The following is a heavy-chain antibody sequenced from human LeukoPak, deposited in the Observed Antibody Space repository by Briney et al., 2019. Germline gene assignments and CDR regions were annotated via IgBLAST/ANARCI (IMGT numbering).Heavy chain of an antibody. CDR2: INWNSGSI. Sequence: PGGSLRLSCAASGFTFDDYAMHWVRQVPGKGLEWVSGINWNSGSIGYADSVKGRFTISRDNSRNTLYLQMNSLRSEDTAMYYCAKDYSKTSYYGSGTYYRPNWFDPWGQGTLVTVSS. J-gene: IGHJ5*02. D-gene: IGHD3-10*01. V-gene: IGHV3-9*01. CDR1: GFTFDDYA. CDR3: AKDYSKTSYYGSGTYYRPNWFDP.